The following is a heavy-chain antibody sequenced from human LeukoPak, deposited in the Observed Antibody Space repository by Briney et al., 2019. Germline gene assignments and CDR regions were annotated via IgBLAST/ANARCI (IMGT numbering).Heavy chain of an antibody. V-gene: IGHV3-23*01. CDR1: GFTFSSYA. Sequence: GGSLRLSCAASGFTFSSYAMSWVRQAPGKGLEWVSAISGSGGSTYYADSVKGRFTISRDNSKNTLYLQMNNLRAEDTAVYYCAKVREVDIVVVVAARYYYFDYWGQGTLVTVSS. D-gene: IGHD2-15*01. CDR3: AKVREVDIVVVVAARYYYFDY. CDR2: ISGSGGST. J-gene: IGHJ4*02.